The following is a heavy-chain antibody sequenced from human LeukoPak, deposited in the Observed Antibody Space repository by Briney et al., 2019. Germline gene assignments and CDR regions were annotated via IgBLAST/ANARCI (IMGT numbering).Heavy chain of an antibody. J-gene: IGHJ3*01. CDR1: GGSIRSSY. Sequence: SETLSLTCTVSGGSIRSSYWSWIRQPPGKGLEWIGYIHYSGSTDYNPSLKSRVTMSVDTSKNQFSLKINSVTAADTAIYFCARVQWLPLDVFNFWGQGTMVTVSS. V-gene: IGHV4-59*01. CDR2: IHYSGST. CDR3: ARVQWLPLDVFNF. D-gene: IGHD6-19*01.